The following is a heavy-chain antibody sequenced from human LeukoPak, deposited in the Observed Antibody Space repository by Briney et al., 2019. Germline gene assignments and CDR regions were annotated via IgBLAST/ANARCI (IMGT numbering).Heavy chain of an antibody. CDR1: GVSISIYY. Sequence: SETLSLTCTVSGVSISIYYWSWIRQPPGKGLEWIGYIYNSESTYYNPFLKSRVTISLDTSKNQFSLRLNSVTAADTAVYYCARVRGSNWFDPWGQGTLVTVSS. J-gene: IGHJ5*02. V-gene: IGHV4-59*01. CDR2: IYNSEST. D-gene: IGHD6-6*01. CDR3: ARVRGSNWFDP.